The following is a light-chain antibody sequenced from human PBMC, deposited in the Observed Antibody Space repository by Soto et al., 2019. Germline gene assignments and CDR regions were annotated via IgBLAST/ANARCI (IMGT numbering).Light chain of an antibody. CDR3: QSYDSGNPWV. V-gene: IGLV6-57*04. CDR2: EDN. Sequence: NFMLTQPHSVSESPGKTVTISCTRSSGGIVSNYVQWYQLRPGSAPTTVIYEDNQRPSGVPDRFSGSIDSSSNSASLTISGLKTEDEADYYCQSYDSGNPWVFGGGTKVTVL. CDR1: SGGIVSNY. J-gene: IGLJ3*02.